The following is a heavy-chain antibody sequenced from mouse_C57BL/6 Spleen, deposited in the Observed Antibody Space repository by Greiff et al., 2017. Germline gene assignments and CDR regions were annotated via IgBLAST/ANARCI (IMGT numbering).Heavy chain of an antibody. Sequence: EVQLQQSGAELVRPGASVKLSCTASGFNIKDDYMHWVKQRPEQGLEWIGWIDPENGDTEYASKFQGKATITADTSSNTAYLQLSSLTSEDTAVYYCTTSSMIVIYAMDYWGQGTSVTVSS. CDR3: TTSSMIVIYAMDY. V-gene: IGHV14-4*01. D-gene: IGHD2-3*01. CDR2: IDPENGDT. J-gene: IGHJ4*01. CDR1: GFNIKDDY.